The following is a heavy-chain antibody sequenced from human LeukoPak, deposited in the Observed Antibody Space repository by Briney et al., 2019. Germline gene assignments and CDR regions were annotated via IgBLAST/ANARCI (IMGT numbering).Heavy chain of an antibody. D-gene: IGHD3-10*01. J-gene: IGHJ4*02. V-gene: IGHV4-34*01. Sequence: SETLSLTCAVYGGSFRGYYWSWIRQPPGKGLEWIGEINHSGSTNYNPSLKSRVTISVDTSKNQFSLKLSSVTAADTAVYYCARGGGMAYGSALSSWGQGTLVTVSS. CDR2: INHSGST. CDR3: ARGGGMAYGSALSS. CDR1: GGSFRGYY.